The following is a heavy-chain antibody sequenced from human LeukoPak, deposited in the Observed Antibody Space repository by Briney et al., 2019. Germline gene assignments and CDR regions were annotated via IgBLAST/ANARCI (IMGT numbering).Heavy chain of an antibody. D-gene: IGHD6-19*01. Sequence: GGSLRLSCTASGFTFGDYAMSWVRQASGKGLEWVGFIGIKAYGGTTEYAASLKGRFTISRDDSKSIAYLQMNSLKTDDTAMYYCSREARWLGFDSWGQGTLVTVSS. CDR3: SREARWLGFDS. CDR1: GFTFGDYA. CDR2: IGIKAYGGTT. J-gene: IGHJ4*02. V-gene: IGHV3-49*04.